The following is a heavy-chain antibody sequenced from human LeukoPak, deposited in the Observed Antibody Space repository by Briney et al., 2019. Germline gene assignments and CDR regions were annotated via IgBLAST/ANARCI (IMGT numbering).Heavy chain of an antibody. Sequence: ASVKVSCKASGYTFTSYYMHWVRQAPGQGLEWMGWISAYNGNTNYAQKLQGRVTMTTDTSTSTAYMELRSLRSDDTAVYYCARDQAFYDSSGYPYIFDYWGQGTLVTVSS. D-gene: IGHD3-22*01. V-gene: IGHV1-18*04. CDR1: GYTFTSYY. CDR3: ARDQAFYDSSGYPYIFDY. CDR2: ISAYNGNT. J-gene: IGHJ4*02.